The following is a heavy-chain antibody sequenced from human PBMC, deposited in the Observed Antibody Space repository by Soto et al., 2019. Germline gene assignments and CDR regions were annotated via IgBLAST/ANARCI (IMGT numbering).Heavy chain of an antibody. CDR2: IWYDGSNK. CDR1: GFTFSSYG. V-gene: IGHV3-33*01. J-gene: IGHJ4*02. D-gene: IGHD3-10*01. CDR3: ERDRVVRGVIQVGPEY. Sequence: QVQLVESGGGVVQPGRSLRLSCAASGFTFSSYGMHWVRQAPGKGLEWVAVIWYDGSNKYYADSVKGRFTISRDNSKNTLYLEMNSLRAEETAVYYCERDRVVRGVIQVGPEYWGQGPLVTVSS.